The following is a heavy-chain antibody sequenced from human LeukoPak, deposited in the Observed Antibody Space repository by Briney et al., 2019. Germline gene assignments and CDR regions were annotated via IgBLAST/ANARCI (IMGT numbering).Heavy chain of an antibody. V-gene: IGHV3-23*01. D-gene: IGHD2-15*01. J-gene: IGHJ4*02. CDR2: ISGSGGST. Sequence: GGSLRLSCAAPGFTFNSYATSWVRQAPGKGLEWVSAISGSGGSTYYADSVKGRFTISRDNSKNTLYLQMNSLRAEDTAVYYCAKASYCSGGSCYLVDYWGQGTLVTVSS. CDR3: AKASYCSGGSCYLVDY. CDR1: GFTFNSYA.